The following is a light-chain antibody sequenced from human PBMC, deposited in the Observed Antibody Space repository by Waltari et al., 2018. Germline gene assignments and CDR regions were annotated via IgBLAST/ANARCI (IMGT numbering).Light chain of an antibody. Sequence: DILMTQSPSSLSASVGDRVTITCRASQSISNCLNWYQQKPGKAPNLLIYAASSLETGVPPRFSGSGSGTDFTLTISSLQPDDFGTYYCQQSYNTPPVTFGPGTKVDIK. CDR3: QQSYNTPPVT. CDR1: QSISNC. J-gene: IGKJ1*01. CDR2: AAS. V-gene: IGKV1-39*01.